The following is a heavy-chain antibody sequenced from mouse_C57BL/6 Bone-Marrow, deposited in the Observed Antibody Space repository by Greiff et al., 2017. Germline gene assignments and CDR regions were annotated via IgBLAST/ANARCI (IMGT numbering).Heavy chain of an antibody. CDR3: ARPLGYYYGSSYGDYAMDY. D-gene: IGHD1-1*01. V-gene: IGHV1-72*01. CDR1: GYTFTSYW. Sequence: QVQLKQPGAELVKPGASVKLSCKASGYTFTSYWMHWVKQRPGRGLEWIGRIDPNSGGTKYNEKFKSKATLTVDKPSSTAYMQLSSLTSEDSAVYYCARPLGYYYGSSYGDYAMDYWGQGTSVTVSS. J-gene: IGHJ4*01. CDR2: IDPNSGGT.